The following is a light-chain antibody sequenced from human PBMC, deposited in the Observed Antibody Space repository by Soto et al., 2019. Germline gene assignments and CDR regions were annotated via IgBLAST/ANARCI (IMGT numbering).Light chain of an antibody. J-gene: IGKJ1*01. CDR3: QQYNSYSRWT. CDR2: KAS. CDR1: QTISSW. V-gene: IGKV1-5*03. Sequence: DLQMTQSPSTLSASVGDRVTITCRASQTISSWLAWYQQKPGKAPKLLIYKASSLESGVPSRFSGSGYGTEFTLTISSLQTDDFATYYCQQYNSYSRWTFGQGTKVDIK.